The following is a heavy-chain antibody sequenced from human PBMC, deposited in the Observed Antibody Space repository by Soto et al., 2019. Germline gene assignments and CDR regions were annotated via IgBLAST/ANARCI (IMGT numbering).Heavy chain of an antibody. CDR2: ISSSSSYI. CDR3: ARGNLWFGELLPMDV. D-gene: IGHD3-10*01. V-gene: IGHV3-21*01. Sequence: GGSLRLSCAASGFTFSSYSMNWVRQAPGKGLEWVSSISSSSSYIYYADSVKGRFTISRDNAKNSLYLQMNSLRAEDTAVYYCARGNLWFGELLPMDVWGKGTTVTVSS. J-gene: IGHJ6*04. CDR1: GFTFSSYS.